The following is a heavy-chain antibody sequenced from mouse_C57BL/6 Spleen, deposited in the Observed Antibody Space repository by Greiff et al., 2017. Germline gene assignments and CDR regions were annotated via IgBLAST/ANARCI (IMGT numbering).Heavy chain of an antibody. Sequence: EVQLQQSGPELVKPGASVKISCKASGYSFTGYYMNWVKQSPEKSLEWIGEINPSTGGTTYNQKFKAKATLTVDKSSSTAYMQLKSLTSEDSAVYYCARSGYDYDGDAMDYWGQGTSVTVSS. J-gene: IGHJ4*01. CDR3: ARSGYDYDGDAMDY. V-gene: IGHV1-42*01. CDR2: INPSTGGT. CDR1: GYSFTGYY. D-gene: IGHD2-4*01.